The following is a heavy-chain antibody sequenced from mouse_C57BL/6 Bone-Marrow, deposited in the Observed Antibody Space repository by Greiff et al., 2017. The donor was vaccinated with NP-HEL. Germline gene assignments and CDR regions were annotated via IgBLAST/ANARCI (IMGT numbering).Heavy chain of an antibody. Sequence: EVHLVESGGGLVKPGGSLKLSCAASGFTFSSYAMSWVRQTPEKRLEWVATISDGGSYTYYPDNVEGRFTISRDNAKNNLYLQMSHLKSEDTAMYYCARERWLPRYFDVWGTGTTVTVSS. CDR2: ISDGGSYT. J-gene: IGHJ1*03. D-gene: IGHD2-3*01. V-gene: IGHV5-4*01. CDR3: ARERWLPRYFDV. CDR1: GFTFSSYA.